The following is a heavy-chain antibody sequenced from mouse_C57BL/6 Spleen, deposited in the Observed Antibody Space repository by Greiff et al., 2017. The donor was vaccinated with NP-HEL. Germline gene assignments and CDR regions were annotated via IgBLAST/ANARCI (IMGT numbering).Heavy chain of an antibody. CDR1: GYTFTSYW. Sequence: VQLQQSGAELVRPGSSVKLSCKASGYTFTSYWMHWVKQRPIQGLEWIGNIDPSDSETHYNQKFKDKATLTVDKSSSTAYMQLSSLTSEDSAVYYWARSTTVVDWYFDVWGTGTTVTVSS. V-gene: IGHV1-52*01. CDR3: ARSTTVVDWYFDV. J-gene: IGHJ1*03. D-gene: IGHD1-1*01. CDR2: IDPSDSET.